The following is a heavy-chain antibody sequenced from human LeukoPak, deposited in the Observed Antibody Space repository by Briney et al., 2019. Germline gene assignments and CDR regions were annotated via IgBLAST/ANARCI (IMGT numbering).Heavy chain of an antibody. CDR3: ARVRYDSSGHPAFDI. Sequence: SETLSLTCTVSGYSISSGYYWSWIRQPPGKGLEWIGYIYYSGSTYYNPSLKSRVTISVDTSKNQFSLKLSSVTAADTAVYYCARVRYDSSGHPAFDIWGQGTMVTVSS. CDR2: IYYSGST. D-gene: IGHD3-22*01. J-gene: IGHJ3*02. V-gene: IGHV4-30-4*01. CDR1: GYSISSGYY.